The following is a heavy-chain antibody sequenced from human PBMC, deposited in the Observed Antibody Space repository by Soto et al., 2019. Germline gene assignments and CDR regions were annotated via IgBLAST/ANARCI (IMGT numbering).Heavy chain of an antibody. J-gene: IGHJ4*02. CDR2: ISYDGSNK. CDR1: GFTFSSYA. CDR3: ARGSYWDYFDY. V-gene: IGHV3-30-3*01. D-gene: IGHD1-26*01. Sequence: SLRLSCAASGFTFSSYAMHWVRQAPGKGLEWVAVISYDGSNKYYADSVKGRFTISRDNSKNTLYLQMNSLRAEDTAVYYCARGSYWDYFDYWGQGTLVTVSS.